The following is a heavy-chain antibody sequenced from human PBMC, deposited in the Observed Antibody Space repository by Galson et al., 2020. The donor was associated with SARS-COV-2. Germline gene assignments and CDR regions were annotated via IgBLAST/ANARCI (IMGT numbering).Heavy chain of an antibody. CDR1: GFTVSSNF. J-gene: IGHJ4*02. D-gene: IGHD6-19*01. CDR3: ARMEGGWFDN. Sequence: GGSLRLSCAASGFTVSSNFMAWVRQAPGKGLEWVSVIYGGGGTYYADSVKGRFTISRDNSKNTVYLQMNSLTDEDTAVYYCARMEGGWFDNWGQGTLVTVSS. V-gene: IGHV3-53*01. CDR2: IYGGGGT.